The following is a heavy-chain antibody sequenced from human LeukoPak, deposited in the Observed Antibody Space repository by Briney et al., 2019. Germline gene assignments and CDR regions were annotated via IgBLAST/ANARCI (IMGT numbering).Heavy chain of an antibody. Sequence: SETLSLTCAVSGGSISSGGYSWSWIRQPPGKGLEWIGYIYHSGSTYYNPSLKSRVTISVDRSKNQFSLKLSSVTAADTAVHYCAGSATYWFDPWGQGTLVTVSS. D-gene: IGHD2-15*01. CDR1: GGSISSGGYS. J-gene: IGHJ5*02. CDR3: AGSATYWFDP. V-gene: IGHV4-30-2*01. CDR2: IYHSGST.